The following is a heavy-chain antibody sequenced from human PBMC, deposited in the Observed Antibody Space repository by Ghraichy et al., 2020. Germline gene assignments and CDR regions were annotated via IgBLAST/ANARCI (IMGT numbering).Heavy chain of an antibody. D-gene: IGHD3-3*01. V-gene: IGHV4-59*02. CDR3: AISSKVFWSGFDY. CDR1: GVSVSSYY. J-gene: IGHJ4*02. CDR2: ISYSGST. Sequence: ETLSLTCAVSGVSVSSYYWSWIRQPPGKGLEWIGYISYSGSTNYNPSLKSRVTISLDTAKNQFSLKLTSVTAADTAVYYCAISSKVFWSGFDYWAQGTLVTVSS.